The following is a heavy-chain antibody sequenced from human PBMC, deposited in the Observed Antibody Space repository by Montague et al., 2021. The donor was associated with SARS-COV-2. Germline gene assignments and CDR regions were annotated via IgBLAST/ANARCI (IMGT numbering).Heavy chain of an antibody. CDR1: GVSISSEDYY. V-gene: IGHV4-31*03. J-gene: IGHJ5*02. Sequence: TRSLTCTVSGVSISSEDYYWSWIRQLPGRGLEWIGHIAYSGITFYNPSLESRVTISLDSSMSQFSLKLSSVTAADTAVYYCPRRHASGWNVGWFDPWGQGTLVTVSS. D-gene: IGHD1-1*01. CDR3: PRRHASGWNVGWFDP. CDR2: IAYSGIT.